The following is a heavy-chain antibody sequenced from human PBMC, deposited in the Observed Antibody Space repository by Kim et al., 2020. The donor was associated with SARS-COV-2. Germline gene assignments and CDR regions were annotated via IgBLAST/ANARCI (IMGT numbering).Heavy chain of an antibody. V-gene: IGHV3-11*06. CDR3: ARDTYYKDSSGQTNAFDI. Sequence: KGRFTISRDNAKNSLYLQMNSLRAEDTAVYYCARDTYYKDSSGQTNAFDIWGQGTMVTVSS. D-gene: IGHD3-22*01. J-gene: IGHJ3*02.